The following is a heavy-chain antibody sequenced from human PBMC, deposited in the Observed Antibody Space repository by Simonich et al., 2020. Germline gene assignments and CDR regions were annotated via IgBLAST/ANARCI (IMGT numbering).Heavy chain of an antibody. J-gene: IGHJ2*01. CDR2: INRDGSST. V-gene: IGHV3-74*01. CDR1: GFTFSSYW. Sequence: EVQLVESGGGLVQPGGSLRLSCAASGFTFSSYWMHWVRQAPGKGLVGVQGINRDGSSTSYADSVKGRFTISRDNAKNTLYLQMNSLRAEDTAVYYCAREAGDLWYFDLWGRGTLVTVSS. CDR3: AREAGDLWYFDL. D-gene: IGHD7-27*01.